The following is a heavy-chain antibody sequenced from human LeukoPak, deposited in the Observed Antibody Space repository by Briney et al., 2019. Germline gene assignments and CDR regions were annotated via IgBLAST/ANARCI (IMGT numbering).Heavy chain of an antibody. CDR1: GFTFSDYY. CDR3: EREDRDSDIPFDP. Sequence: GESLRLSCAASGFTFSDYYMSWIRQTPGKGLEWVSYIISSGSTIYYADSVRGRFTISRDNAKNSLYLQMNSLRAEDTAVYFCEREDRDSDIPFDPWGQGTLVTVSS. V-gene: IGHV3-11*01. CDR2: IISSGSTI. J-gene: IGHJ5*02. D-gene: IGHD3-9*01.